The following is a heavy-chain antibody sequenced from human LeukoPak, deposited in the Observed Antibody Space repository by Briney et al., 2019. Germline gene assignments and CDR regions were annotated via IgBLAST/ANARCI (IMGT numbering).Heavy chain of an antibody. CDR1: GVSISSYY. CDR2: IYYSGTT. CDR3: ARYNAYDFKFDY. J-gene: IGHJ4*02. Sequence: PAETLSLTCAVSGVSISSYYWSWVWQPPGKGLEWIGYIYYSGTTTYNPSLKSRVTMSVDTSKNQFSLKLSSMTAADTAVYYCARYNAYDFKFDYWGQGTLVTVSS. V-gene: IGHV4-59*08. D-gene: IGHD5-12*01.